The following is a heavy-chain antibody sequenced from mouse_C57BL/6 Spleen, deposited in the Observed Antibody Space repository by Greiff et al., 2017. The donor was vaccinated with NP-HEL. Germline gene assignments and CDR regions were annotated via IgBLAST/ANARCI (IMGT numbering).Heavy chain of an antibody. CDR3: ARGVLRGLLFAY. CDR1: GFTFSDYG. J-gene: IGHJ3*01. D-gene: IGHD1-1*01. Sequence: EVQLVESGGGLVKPGGSLKLSCAASGFTFSDYGMHWVRQAPEQGLEWVAYISRGSSTIYYADTVKGRFTISRDNAKNTLFLQMTSLRSEDTAMDYCARGVLRGLLFAYWGQGTLVTVSA. V-gene: IGHV5-17*01. CDR2: ISRGSSTI.